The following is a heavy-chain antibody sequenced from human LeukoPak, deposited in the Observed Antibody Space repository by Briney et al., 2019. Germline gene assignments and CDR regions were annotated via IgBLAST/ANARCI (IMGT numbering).Heavy chain of an antibody. D-gene: IGHD3-22*01. CDR2: IYYSGST. J-gene: IGHJ2*01. CDR1: GDSISSYY. V-gene: IGHV4-59*01. Sequence: SETLSLTCTVSGDSISSYYWSWIRQPPGKGLEWIGYIYYSGSTNYNPSLKSRVTISVDTSKNQFSLKLSSVTAADTAVYYCARSDYDTSKFDLWGRGTLVTVSS. CDR3: ARSDYDTSKFDL.